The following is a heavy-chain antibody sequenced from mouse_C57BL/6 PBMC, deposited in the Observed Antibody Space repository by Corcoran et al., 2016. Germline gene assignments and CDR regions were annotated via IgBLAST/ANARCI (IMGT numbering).Heavy chain of an antibody. CDR2: IYPGDGDT. CDR3: ARGGPSYYFDY. V-gene: IGHV1-80*01. J-gene: IGHJ2*01. CDR1: GYAFSSYW. Sequence: QVQLQQSGAELVKPRASVKISCKASGYAFSSYWMNWVKQRPGKGLEWIGQIYPGDGDTNYNGKFKGKATLTADKSSSTAYMQLSSLTSEDSAVYFCARGGPSYYFDYWGQGTTLTVSS.